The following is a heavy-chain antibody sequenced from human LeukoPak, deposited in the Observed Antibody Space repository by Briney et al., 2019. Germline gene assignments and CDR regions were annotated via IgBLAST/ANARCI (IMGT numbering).Heavy chain of an antibody. J-gene: IGHJ5*02. CDR3: AREGRQVGYKPPWMAVDWFDP. V-gene: IGHV3-21*01. CDR1: GFTFSRYS. CDR2: ISSSSSYI. D-gene: IGHD1-1*01. Sequence: PGGSLRLSCAASGFTFSRYSMNWVRQAPGKGLEWVSSISSSSSYIYYADSVKGRFTISRDNAKNSLYLQMNSLRAEDTAVYYCAREGRQVGYKPPWMAVDWFDPWGQGTLVTVSS.